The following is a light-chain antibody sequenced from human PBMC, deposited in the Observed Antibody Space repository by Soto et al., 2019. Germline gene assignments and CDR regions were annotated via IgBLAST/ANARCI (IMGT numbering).Light chain of an antibody. CDR2: DND. Sequence: QPVLNQPPSASGTPGQRVTISCSGSGSNIGRDTVNWYQQLPATAPKLLIFDNDQRPSGVPERFSGSKSGTSASLAISGLQSEDEADYYCAAWDDSLNAWVFGGGTKLTVL. CDR1: GSNIGRDT. CDR3: AAWDDSLNAWV. J-gene: IGLJ3*02. V-gene: IGLV1-44*01.